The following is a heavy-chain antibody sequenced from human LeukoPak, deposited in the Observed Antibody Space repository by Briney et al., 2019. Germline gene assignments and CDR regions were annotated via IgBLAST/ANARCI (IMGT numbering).Heavy chain of an antibody. CDR3: AREGGMVVAGPFDS. V-gene: IGHV7-4-1*02. CDR2: INTNTGNP. CDR1: GYIFTSYA. J-gene: IGHJ4*02. D-gene: IGHD6-19*01. Sequence: ASVKVSCKASGYIFTSYAVNWVRQAPGQGLEWLGWINTNTGNPTYAQGFTGQFVFSLDTSVSTAYLQISSLKAEDTAVYYCAREGGMVVAGPFDSWGQGTLVTVSS.